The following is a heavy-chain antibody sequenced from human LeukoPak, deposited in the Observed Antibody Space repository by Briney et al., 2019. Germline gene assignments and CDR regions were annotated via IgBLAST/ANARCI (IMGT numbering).Heavy chain of an antibody. Sequence: ASVKVSCKASGYTLTGYYMHWVRQAPGQGLEWMGRINPNYGGTNYAQKFQGRVTMTRDTSISTAYLELSRLRSDDTAVYYCARDSIGENGDNWFDPWGQGTLVTVST. CDR1: GYTLTGYY. CDR2: INPNYGGT. V-gene: IGHV1-2*06. CDR3: ARDSIGENGDNWFDP. J-gene: IGHJ5*02. D-gene: IGHD3-10*01.